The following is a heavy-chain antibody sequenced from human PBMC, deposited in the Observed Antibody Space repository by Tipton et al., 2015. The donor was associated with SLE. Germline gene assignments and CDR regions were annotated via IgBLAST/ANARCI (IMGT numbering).Heavy chain of an antibody. CDR3: ARQHSGGATDT. J-gene: IGHJ5*02. V-gene: IGHV4-31*03. CDR2: IHHSGRT. CDR1: GDSITDSGYS. D-gene: IGHD1-26*01. Sequence: TLSLTCTVSGDSITDSGYSWNWVRQHPGAGLEWIGYIHHSGRTDYNPSFRSRVTISRDTSKNQFSLNVNSVTAADTAVYYCARQHSGGATDTWGQGTLVTVSS.